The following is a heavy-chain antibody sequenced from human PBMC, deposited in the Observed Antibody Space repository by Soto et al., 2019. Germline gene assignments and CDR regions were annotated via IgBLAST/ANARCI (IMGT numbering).Heavy chain of an antibody. D-gene: IGHD3-22*01. CDR3: ARGKRESSGYYLPYYYYGMDV. J-gene: IGHJ6*02. Sequence: SETLSLTCAVYGGSISGYYWRWIRQPPGKGLEWIAEINHSGSTNYNPSLKSRVTISLDTSKNQFSLKLSSVTAADTAVYYCARGKRESSGYYLPYYYYGMDVWGQGTTVTVSS. CDR2: INHSGST. V-gene: IGHV4-34*01. CDR1: GGSISGYY.